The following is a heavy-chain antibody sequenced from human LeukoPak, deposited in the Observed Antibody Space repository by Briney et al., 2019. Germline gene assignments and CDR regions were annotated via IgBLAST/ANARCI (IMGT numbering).Heavy chain of an antibody. CDR3: ARSTDYYGTKYYFDY. Sequence: SETLSLTCTVSGGSISSSSYYWGWIRQPPGKGLEWIGSIYYSGSTYYNPSLKSRVTMSVDTSKNQFSLNLSSVTAADTAMYYCARSTDYYGTKYYFDYWGQGTLVTVSS. CDR2: IYYSGST. V-gene: IGHV4-39*07. J-gene: IGHJ4*02. CDR1: GGSISSSSYY. D-gene: IGHD3-10*01.